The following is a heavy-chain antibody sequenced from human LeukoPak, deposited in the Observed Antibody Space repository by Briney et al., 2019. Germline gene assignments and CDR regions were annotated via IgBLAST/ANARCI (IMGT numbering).Heavy chain of an antibody. V-gene: IGHV3-48*01. CDR1: GFTFSSYS. Sequence: GGSLRLSCAASGFTFSSYSMNWVRQAPGKGLEWVSYISSSSSTIYYADSVKGRFTISRDNAKNSLYLQMDSLRAEDTAVHYCARGSGYSSGWYWGQGTLVTVSS. CDR2: ISSSSSTI. D-gene: IGHD6-19*01. CDR3: ARGSGYSSGWY. J-gene: IGHJ4*02.